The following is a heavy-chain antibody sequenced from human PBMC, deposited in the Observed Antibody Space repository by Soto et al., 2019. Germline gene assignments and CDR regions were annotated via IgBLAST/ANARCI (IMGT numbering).Heavy chain of an antibody. J-gene: IGHJ3*01. Sequence: QVQLQESGPGLLKPSETLSLTCTVSGGSISSGGYYWSWIRQLPGKGLEWIGFISYSETTYYTPSLKSRVTISVDTSKNQFSLKLSSVTAADTAVYYCAGDGHAFEFWGQGTMVTVSS. V-gene: IGHV4-31*03. CDR3: AGDGHAFEF. CDR2: ISYSETT. CDR1: GGSISSGGYY.